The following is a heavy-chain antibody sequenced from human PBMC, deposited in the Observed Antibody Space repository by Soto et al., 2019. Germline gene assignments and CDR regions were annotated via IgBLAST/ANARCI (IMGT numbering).Heavy chain of an antibody. Sequence: EVQLVDSGGGLVQPGGSLRLSCATSDFIFTDAWMNWVRQAPGKGLEWVGRIKTKAQGETKDYAAPVKGRFTISRDARNTLHLQMTSLRTEDTALYYCTTGSYEGYWGQGVLVTVSS. CDR2: IKTKAQGETK. V-gene: IGHV3-15*07. D-gene: IGHD3-3*01. CDR3: TTGSYEGY. J-gene: IGHJ4*02. CDR1: DFIFTDAW.